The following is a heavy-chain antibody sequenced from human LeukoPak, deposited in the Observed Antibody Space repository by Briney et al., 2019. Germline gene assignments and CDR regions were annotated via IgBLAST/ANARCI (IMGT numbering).Heavy chain of an antibody. CDR1: GFTFSSYS. CDR2: ISSSSSYI. Sequence: KTGGSLRLSCAASGFTFSSYSMNWVRQAPGKGLEWVSPISSSSSYIYYADSVKGRFTISRGNAKNSLYLQMNSLRAEDTAVYYCARDYDPDTLIVVVIAYWGQGTLVTVSS. V-gene: IGHV3-21*01. D-gene: IGHD2-21*01. CDR3: ARDYDPDTLIVVVIAY. J-gene: IGHJ4*02.